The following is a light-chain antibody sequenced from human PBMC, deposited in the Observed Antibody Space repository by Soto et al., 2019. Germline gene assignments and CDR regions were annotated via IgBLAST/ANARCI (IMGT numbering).Light chain of an antibody. CDR2: EVN. CDR1: RSDIGDSNF. CDR3: ASFRSGTIHV. V-gene: IGLV2-14*01. J-gene: IGLJ1*01. Sequence: QSALTQPASVSGSPGQSVTISCTGPRSDIGDSNFISWYQHSPGKAPRLLIYEVNNRPSGVSRRFSGSKAGNTASLTISGLLDDDEADYFCASFRSGTIHVFGSGTKLTVL.